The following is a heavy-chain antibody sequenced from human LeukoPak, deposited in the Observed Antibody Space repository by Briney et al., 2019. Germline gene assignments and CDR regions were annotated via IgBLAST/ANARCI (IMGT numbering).Heavy chain of an antibody. J-gene: IGHJ4*02. Sequence: PGRSLRLSCAASGFTFSTYGMHWVRQAPGKGLEWVAVIWYDGSNKYYADSVKGRFTISRDNSKNTLSLQMNSLRAEDTAVYYCAKARDGYNDYWGQGTLVTVSS. CDR2: IWYDGSNK. CDR1: GFTFSTYG. V-gene: IGHV3-33*06. CDR3: AKARDGYNDY. D-gene: IGHD5-24*01.